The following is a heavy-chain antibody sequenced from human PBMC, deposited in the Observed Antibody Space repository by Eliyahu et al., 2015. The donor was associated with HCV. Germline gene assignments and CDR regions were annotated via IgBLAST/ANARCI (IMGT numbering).Heavy chain of an antibody. Sequence: EVQLVESGGGLVQPGRSLRLXCTGSGFTFGDYSLSWFRRAPGKGLEWLGFIRSKADGGTTQYAASVKGRFTVSRDDSKTIAYLQMNSLKIDDTAVYYCSREGSSYNFWSGYYRSHDVFDIWGQGTMVTVSS. CDR2: IRSKADGGTT. D-gene: IGHD3-3*01. CDR1: GFTFGDYS. V-gene: IGHV3-49*03. J-gene: IGHJ3*02. CDR3: SREGSSYNFWSGYYRSHDVFDI.